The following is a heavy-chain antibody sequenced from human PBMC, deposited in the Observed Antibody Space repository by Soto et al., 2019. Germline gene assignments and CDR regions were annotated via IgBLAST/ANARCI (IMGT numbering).Heavy chain of an antibody. D-gene: IGHD5-18*01. V-gene: IGHV3-23*01. J-gene: IGHJ4*02. CDR3: AKALVPALTAKFGY. Sequence: PGGSLRLSCAASGFIFNNYAMTWVRQAPGKGLEWVSTVTASGGGTFYANSVKGRFTTSRDNSRNTLHLQMSSLRVEDTALYYCAKALVPALTAKFGYWGQGTLVTVS. CDR2: VTASGGGT. CDR1: GFIFNNYA.